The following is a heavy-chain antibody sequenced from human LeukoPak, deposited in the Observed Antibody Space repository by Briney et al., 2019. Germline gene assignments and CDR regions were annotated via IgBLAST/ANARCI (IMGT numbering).Heavy chain of an antibody. CDR2: ISYDGSNK. D-gene: IGHD3-10*01. V-gene: IGHV3-30-3*01. Sequence: GGSLRLSCAASGFTFSSYAMHWVRQAPGKGLEWVAVISYDGSNKYYADSVKGRFTISRDNSKNTLYLQMNSLRAEDTAVYYCARASVLPYAEYLQHWGQGTLVTVSS. CDR1: GFTFSSYA. J-gene: IGHJ1*01. CDR3: ARASVLPYAEYLQH.